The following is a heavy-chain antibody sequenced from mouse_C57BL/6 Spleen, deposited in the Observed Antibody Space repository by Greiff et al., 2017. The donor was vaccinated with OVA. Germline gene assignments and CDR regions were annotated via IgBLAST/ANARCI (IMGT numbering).Heavy chain of an antibody. J-gene: IGHJ3*01. Sequence: QVQLQQPGAELVKPGASVKMSCKASGYTFTSYWITWVKQRPGQGLEWIGDIYPGSGSTNYNEKFKSKATLTVDTSSSTAYMQLSSLTSEDSAVYDCARGIYYDYGGFAYWGQGTLVTVSA. CDR3: ARGIYYDYGGFAY. D-gene: IGHD2-4*01. V-gene: IGHV1-55*01. CDR1: GYTFTSYW. CDR2: IYPGSGST.